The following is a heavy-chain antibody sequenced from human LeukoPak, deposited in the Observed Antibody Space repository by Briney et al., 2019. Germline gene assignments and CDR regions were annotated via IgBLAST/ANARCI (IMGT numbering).Heavy chain of an antibody. CDR1: GFTFSSYA. J-gene: IGHJ4*02. CDR3: ARGGSYGALYYFDY. V-gene: IGHV3-23*01. Sequence: QAGGSLRLSCAASGFTFSSYAMSWVRQAPGKGLEWVSAISGSGGSTYYADSVKGRFTISRDNSKNTLYLQMNSLRAEDTAVYYCARGGSYGALYYFDYWGQGTLVTVSS. CDR2: ISGSGGST. D-gene: IGHD4-17*01.